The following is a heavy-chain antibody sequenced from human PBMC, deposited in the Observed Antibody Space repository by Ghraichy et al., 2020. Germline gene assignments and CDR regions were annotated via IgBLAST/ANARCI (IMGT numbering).Heavy chain of an antibody. Sequence: GGSLRLSCAASGFTFSSYSMNWVRQAPGKGLEWVSSISTSSSYIYYADSVKGRFTISRDNAKNSLYLQMNSLGAEETAVYYCARTITDPYYYYYGMDVWGQGTTVTVSS. CDR2: ISTSSSYI. V-gene: IGHV3-21*01. D-gene: IGHD5-12*01. CDR3: ARTITDPYYYYYGMDV. CDR1: GFTFSSYS. J-gene: IGHJ6*02.